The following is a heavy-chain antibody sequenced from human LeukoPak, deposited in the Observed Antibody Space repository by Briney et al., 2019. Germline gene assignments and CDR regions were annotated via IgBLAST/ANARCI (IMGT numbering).Heavy chain of an antibody. CDR2: INPNSGAT. CDR1: GYTFIDYY. D-gene: IGHD2-2*01. V-gene: IGHV1-2*02. CDR3: ARVKKLMPEFEF. Sequence: GAPVKVSCKSSGYTFIDYYIHWVRQAPGQGLEWMGWINPNSGATKYAQKFQGRVSMTRDTSINTAYMDLTNLRSDDTAIFYCARVKKLMPEFEFWGQGTLVTVSS. J-gene: IGHJ4*02.